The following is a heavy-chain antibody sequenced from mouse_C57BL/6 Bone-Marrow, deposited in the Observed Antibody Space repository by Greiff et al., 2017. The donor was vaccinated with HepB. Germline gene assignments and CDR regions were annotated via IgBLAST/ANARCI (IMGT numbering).Heavy chain of an antibody. V-gene: IGHV5-17*01. J-gene: IGHJ1*03. D-gene: IGHD1-1*01. CDR2: ISSGSSTI. CDR1: GFTFSDYG. CDR3: ARDTTVVEWYFDV. Sequence: EVQLQQSGGGLVKPGGSLKLSCAASGFTFSDYGMHWVRQAPEKGLEWVAYISSGSSTIYYADTVKGRFTISRDNAKNTLFLQMTSLRSEDTAMYYCARDTTVVEWYFDVWGTGTTVTVSS.